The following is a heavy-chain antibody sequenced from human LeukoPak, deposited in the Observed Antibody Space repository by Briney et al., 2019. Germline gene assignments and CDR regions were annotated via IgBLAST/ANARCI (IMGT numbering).Heavy chain of an antibody. Sequence: GGSLRLSCVASGFTFSSYAMDWVRQAPGKGLEWVSAISGSGGNTYYADSVKGRFTISRDNSKNTLYLQMNSLRAEDTAVYYCAKEVRKSGSYPGYYFDYWGQGTLVTVSS. D-gene: IGHD1-26*01. CDR2: ISGSGGNT. J-gene: IGHJ4*02. CDR1: GFTFSSYA. V-gene: IGHV3-23*01. CDR3: AKEVRKSGSYPGYYFDY.